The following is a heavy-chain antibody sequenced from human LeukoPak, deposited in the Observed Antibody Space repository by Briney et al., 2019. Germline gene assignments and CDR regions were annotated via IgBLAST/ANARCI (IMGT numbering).Heavy chain of an antibody. CDR2: INHSGST. CDR1: GGSFSGYY. D-gene: IGHD2-15*01. J-gene: IGHJ4*02. V-gene: IGHV4-34*01. CDR3: ARGSRGSGGSCYRN. Sequence: PSETLSLTCAVYGGSFSGYYWSWIRQPPGKGLEWIGEINHSGSTNYNPSLKSRVAISIDTSKNQFSLTLSSVTAADTAVYYCARGSRGSGGSCYRNWGQGTLVTVSS.